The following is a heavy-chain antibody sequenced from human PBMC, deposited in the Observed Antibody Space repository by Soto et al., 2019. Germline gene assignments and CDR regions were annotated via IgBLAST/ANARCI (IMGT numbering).Heavy chain of an antibody. CDR3: ARHGYNYGGGYFDY. CDR1: GVTVSSNY. D-gene: IGHD5-18*01. Sequence: EVQLVESGGGLVQPGGSLRLSCAASGVTVSSNYMSWVRQAPGKGLEWVSVIYSGGSTYYADSVKGRFTISRDNSKNTLYLQMNSLRAEDTAVYYCARHGYNYGGGYFDYWGQGPLGTVSS. J-gene: IGHJ4*02. CDR2: IYSGGST. V-gene: IGHV3-66*04.